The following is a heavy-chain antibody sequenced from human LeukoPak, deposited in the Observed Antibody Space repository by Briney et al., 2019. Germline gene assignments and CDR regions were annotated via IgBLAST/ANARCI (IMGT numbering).Heavy chain of an antibody. CDR2: INSDGSST. V-gene: IGHV3-74*01. D-gene: IGHD4-17*01. J-gene: IGHJ4*02. CDR3: ARDRGLPHRHFDY. Sequence: PGGSLRLSCAACVFTFSSYWMHWVRQAPGKGLVWVSRINSDGSSTSYADSVKGRFTISRDNAKNTLYLQMNSLRAEDTAVYYCARDRGLPHRHFDYWGQGTLVTVSS. CDR1: VFTFSSYW.